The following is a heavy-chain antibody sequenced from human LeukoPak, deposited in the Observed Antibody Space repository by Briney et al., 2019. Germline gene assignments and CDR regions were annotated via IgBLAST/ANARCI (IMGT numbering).Heavy chain of an antibody. V-gene: IGHV4-34*01. Sequence: SETLSLTCAVYGGSFSGYYWSWIRQPPGKGLEWIGEINHSGSTNYNPSLKSRVTISVDTSKNQFSLKLSSVTAADTAVYYCARLSRRGKYYFDYWGQGTLVTVSS. CDR1: GGSFSGYY. CDR3: ARLSRRGKYYFDY. D-gene: IGHD3-16*01. CDR2: INHSGST. J-gene: IGHJ4*02.